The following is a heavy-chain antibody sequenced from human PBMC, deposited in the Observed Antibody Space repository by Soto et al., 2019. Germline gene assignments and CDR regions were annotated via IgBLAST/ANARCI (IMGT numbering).Heavy chain of an antibody. CDR1: GFTFSTYA. J-gene: IGHJ4*02. V-gene: IGHV3-23*01. CDR2: ISGSGGST. D-gene: IGHD3-22*01. Sequence: EVQLLESGGGLVQPGGSLRLSCAASGFTFSTYAMSWVRQAPGKGLEWVSAISGSGGSTYYADSVKGRFTISRDNSKNTLYLQMNSLRAEDTAVYYCACSLYYYDTSGYYLGQGTLVTVSS. CDR3: ACSLYYYDTSGYY.